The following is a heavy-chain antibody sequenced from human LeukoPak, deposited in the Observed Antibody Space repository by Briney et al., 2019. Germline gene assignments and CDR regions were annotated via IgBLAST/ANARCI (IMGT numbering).Heavy chain of an antibody. Sequence: SETLSLTCTVSGGSISSGSYYWSWIRQPAGKGLEWIGRIYTSRSTNYNPSLKSRVTISVDTSKNQFSLKLSSVTAADTAVYYCARGEYNWNSLDYWGQGTLVTVSS. CDR3: ARGEYNWNSLDY. J-gene: IGHJ4*02. CDR2: IYTSRST. D-gene: IGHD1-7*01. CDR1: GGSISSGSYY. V-gene: IGHV4-61*02.